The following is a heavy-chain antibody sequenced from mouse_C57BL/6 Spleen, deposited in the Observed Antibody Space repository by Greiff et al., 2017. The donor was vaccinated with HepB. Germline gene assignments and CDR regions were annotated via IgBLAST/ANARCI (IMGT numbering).Heavy chain of an antibody. J-gene: IGHJ1*03. CDR3: TRDDLYWYFDV. V-gene: IGHV5-9-1*02. CDR2: ISSGGDYI. Sequence: EVKLVESGEGLVKPGGSLKLSCAASGFTFSSYAMSWVRQTPEKRLEWVAYISSGGDYIYYAATVKGRFTISRDNARNTLYLQMSSLKSEDTAMYYCTRDDLYWYFDVWGTGTTVTVSS. CDR1: GFTFSSYA. D-gene: IGHD2-4*01.